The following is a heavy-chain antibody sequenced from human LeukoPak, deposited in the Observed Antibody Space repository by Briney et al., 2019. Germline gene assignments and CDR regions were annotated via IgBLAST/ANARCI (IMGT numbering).Heavy chain of an antibody. CDR2: IYYSGST. V-gene: IGHV4-39*07. D-gene: IGHD3-10*01. Sequence: TSETLSLTCTVSGGSISSSSYYWGWIRQPPGKGLEWIGSIYYSGSTYYNPSLKSRVTISVDTSKNQFSLKLSSVTAADTAVYYCARDRSSGTQGVADYWGQGTLVTVSS. CDR3: ARDRSSGTQGVADY. J-gene: IGHJ4*02. CDR1: GGSISSSSYY.